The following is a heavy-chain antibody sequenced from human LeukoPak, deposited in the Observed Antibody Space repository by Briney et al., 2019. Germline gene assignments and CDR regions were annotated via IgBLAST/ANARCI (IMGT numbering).Heavy chain of an antibody. CDR1: GFTFSSYG. Sequence: GGSLRLSCAASGFTFSSYGMSWVRQAPGKGLEWVGRIKSKTDGGTTDYAAPVKGRFTISRDDSKNTLYLQMNSLKTEDTAVYYCTTDGYMYYFDYWGQGTLVTVSS. CDR2: IKSKTDGGTT. J-gene: IGHJ4*02. V-gene: IGHV3-15*01. D-gene: IGHD5-24*01. CDR3: TTDGYMYYFDY.